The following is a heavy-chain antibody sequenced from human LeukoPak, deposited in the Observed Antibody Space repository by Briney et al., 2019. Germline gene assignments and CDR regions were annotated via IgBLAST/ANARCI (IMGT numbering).Heavy chain of an antibody. V-gene: IGHV4-39*07. Sequence: SETLSLTCTVSGGSISSSSYYWGWIRQPPGKGLEWIGSIYYSGSTYYNPSLKSRVTISVDTSKNQFSLKLSSVTAADTAVYYCARDNAAADYYYYYMDVWGKGTTVTIPS. CDR2: IYYSGST. CDR1: GGSISSSSYY. J-gene: IGHJ6*03. CDR3: ARDNAAADYYYYYMDV. D-gene: IGHD6-13*01.